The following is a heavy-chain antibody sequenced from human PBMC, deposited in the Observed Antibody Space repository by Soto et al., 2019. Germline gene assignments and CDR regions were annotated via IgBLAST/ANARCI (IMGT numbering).Heavy chain of an antibody. D-gene: IGHD4-17*01. CDR3: AKGHYGDYLPFDY. J-gene: IGHJ4*02. Sequence: QVQLVESGGGVVQPGRSLRLSCAASGFTFSSYGMHWVRQAPGKGLEWVAVISYDGSNKYYADSVKGRFTISRDNSKNTLYLQMNSLRAEVTGVYYCAKGHYGDYLPFDYWGQGTLVTVSS. CDR2: ISYDGSNK. CDR1: GFTFSSYG. V-gene: IGHV3-30*18.